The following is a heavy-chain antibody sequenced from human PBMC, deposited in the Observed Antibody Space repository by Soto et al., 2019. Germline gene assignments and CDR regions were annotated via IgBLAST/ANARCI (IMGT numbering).Heavy chain of an antibody. CDR1: GFIFNTYS. Sequence: PGGSLRLSCAASGFIFNTYSMNWVRQPPGRWLEWVSSTSFSSSYMYYADSVKGRFTISRDNSKNSLYLEMSSLRADDTAVYYCAREAPMDVWGQGTTVTVSS. V-gene: IGHV3-21*04. CDR3: AREAPMDV. J-gene: IGHJ6*02. CDR2: TSFSSSYM.